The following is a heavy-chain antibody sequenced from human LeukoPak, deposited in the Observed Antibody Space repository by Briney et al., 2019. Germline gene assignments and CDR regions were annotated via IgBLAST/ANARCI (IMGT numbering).Heavy chain of an antibody. Sequence: GGSLRLSCAASGFTFSSSAMSWVRQAPGKGLEWVSVISGSGDSAHYADSVKGRFTISRYNSKNTLYLQMNSLRAEDTAVYYCARQRLGDYWGQGSLVTVSS. J-gene: IGHJ4*02. V-gene: IGHV3-23*01. CDR3: ARQRLGDY. CDR1: GFTFSSSA. CDR2: ISGSGDSA. D-gene: IGHD6-19*01.